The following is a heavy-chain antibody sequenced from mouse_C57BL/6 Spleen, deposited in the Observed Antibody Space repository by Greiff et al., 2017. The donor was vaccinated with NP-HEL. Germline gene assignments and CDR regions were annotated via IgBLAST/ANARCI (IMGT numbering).Heavy chain of an antibody. J-gene: IGHJ1*03. Sequence: EVKLVESGGGLVQPGGSMKLSCAASGFTFSDAWMDWVRQSPEKGLEWVAEIRNKANNHATYYAESVKGRFTISRDDSKSSVYLQMNSLRAEDTGIYYCTRRAYYYDWYFDVWGTGTTVTVSS. CDR1: GFTFSDAW. V-gene: IGHV6-6*01. D-gene: IGHD1-1*01. CDR3: TRRAYYYDWYFDV. CDR2: IRNKANNHAT.